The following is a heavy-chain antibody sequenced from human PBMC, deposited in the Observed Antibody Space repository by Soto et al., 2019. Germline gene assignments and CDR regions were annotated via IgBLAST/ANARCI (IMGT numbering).Heavy chain of an antibody. J-gene: IGHJ4*02. CDR1: GVTFSSYG. CDR2: IWFDGNNK. D-gene: IGHD6-19*01. Sequence: QVQLVESGGGVVQPGRSLRLSCAASGVTFSSYGMHWVRQAPGKGLEWVAVIWFDGNNKYYADSVKGRFTISRDTSQNTLYLQMNSLRADDTAVYYCARVPVVYTMGWYVGVDYWGQGALVTVAS. CDR3: ARVPVVYTMGWYVGVDY. V-gene: IGHV3-33*01.